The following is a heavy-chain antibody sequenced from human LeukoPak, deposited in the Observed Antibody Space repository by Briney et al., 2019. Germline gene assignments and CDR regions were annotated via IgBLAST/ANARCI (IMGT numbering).Heavy chain of an antibody. Sequence: GRSLRLSCAASGFTFDDYAMHWVRQAPGKGLEWVSGISWNSGSIGYADSVKGRFTISRDNAKNSLYLQMNSLRAEDTAVYYCASPLAEPAGWGQGTLVTVSS. CDR1: GFTFDDYA. CDR2: ISWNSGSI. CDR3: ASPLAEPAG. D-gene: IGHD1-26*01. J-gene: IGHJ4*02. V-gene: IGHV3-9*01.